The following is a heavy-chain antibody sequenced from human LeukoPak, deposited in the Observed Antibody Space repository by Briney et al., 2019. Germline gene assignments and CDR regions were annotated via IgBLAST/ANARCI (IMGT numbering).Heavy chain of an antibody. J-gene: IGHJ6*02. Sequence: PSETLSLTCTVSGGSISSYYWSWIRQPPGKGLERIGYIYYSGSTNYNPSLKSRVTISVDTSKNQFSLKLSSVTAADTAVYYCAAQLYGMDVWGQGTTVTVSS. V-gene: IGHV4-59*01. CDR1: GGSISSYY. CDR3: AAQLYGMDV. D-gene: IGHD2-2*01. CDR2: IYYSGST.